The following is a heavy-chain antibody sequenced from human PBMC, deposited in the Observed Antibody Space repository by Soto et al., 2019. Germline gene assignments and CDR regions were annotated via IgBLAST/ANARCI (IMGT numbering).Heavy chain of an antibody. D-gene: IGHD3-22*01. CDR2: IYSGGST. J-gene: IGHJ6*02. CDR3: ARAEVYYYDSSGYYSPLHYYYYGMDV. V-gene: IGHV3-53*01. Sequence: GGSLRLSCAASGFTVSSNYMSWVRQAPGKGLEWVSVIYSGGSTYYADSVKGRFTISRDNSKNTLYLQMNSLRAEDTAVYYCARAEVYYYDSSGYYSPLHYYYYGMDVWGQGTTVTVAS. CDR1: GFTVSSNY.